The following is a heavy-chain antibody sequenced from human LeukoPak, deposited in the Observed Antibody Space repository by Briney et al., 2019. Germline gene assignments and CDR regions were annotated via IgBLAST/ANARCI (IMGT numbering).Heavy chain of an antibody. J-gene: IGHJ4*02. D-gene: IGHD3-10*01. CDR1: GFTFDDYG. V-gene: IGHV3-30*02. Sequence: PGGSLRLSCAASGFTFDDYGMSWVRQAPGKGLEWVAFIRYDGGNKYYADSVKGRFTISRDNSKNTLYLQMNSLRAEDTAIYYCARVVSLSGIGYFDYWGRGTLVTVSS. CDR3: ARVVSLSGIGYFDY. CDR2: IRYDGGNK.